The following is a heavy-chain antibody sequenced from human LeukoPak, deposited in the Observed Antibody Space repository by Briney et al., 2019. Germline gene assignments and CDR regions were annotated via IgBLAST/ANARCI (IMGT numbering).Heavy chain of an antibody. CDR1: GFTSRTYD. CDR2: IGTTGDT. CDR3: TRDIAGSGTAMDV. Sequence: PGGSLRLSCAASGFTSRTYDMHWVRQVSGEGLEWVATIGTTGDTYYAGSVKGRFTISREDGENSLFLQMNSLRAGDTAAYYCTRDIAGSGTAMDVWGKGTTVTVSS. V-gene: IGHV3-13*01. D-gene: IGHD2-15*01. J-gene: IGHJ6*03.